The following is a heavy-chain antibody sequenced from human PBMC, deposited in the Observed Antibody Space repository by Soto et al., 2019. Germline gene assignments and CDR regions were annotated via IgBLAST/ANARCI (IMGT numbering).Heavy chain of an antibody. CDR3: AKRPPYYYDSSGSQGFDP. Sequence: GGSLRLSCAASGFTFSSYAMSWVRQAPGKGLEWVSAISGSGGSTYYADSVKGRFTISRDNSKNTLYLQMNSLRAEDTAVYYCAKRPPYYYDSSGSQGFDPWGQGTLVTVAS. D-gene: IGHD3-22*01. CDR1: GFTFSSYA. J-gene: IGHJ5*02. V-gene: IGHV3-23*01. CDR2: ISGSGGST.